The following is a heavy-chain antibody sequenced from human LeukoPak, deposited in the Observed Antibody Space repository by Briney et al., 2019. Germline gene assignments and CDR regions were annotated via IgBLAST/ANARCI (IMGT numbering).Heavy chain of an antibody. J-gene: IGHJ4*02. V-gene: IGHV3-53*01. CDR1: GFTVSRNS. CDR2: IYSGGTT. Sequence: GGSLRLSCAASGFTVSRNSMTWVRQAPGKGLEWVSVIYSGGTTYYADSVKGRFTISRDSSKNTLYLQMNSLRAEDTAIYYCASEKTGRDYWGQGTQVTVSS. D-gene: IGHD1-1*01. CDR3: ASEKTGRDY.